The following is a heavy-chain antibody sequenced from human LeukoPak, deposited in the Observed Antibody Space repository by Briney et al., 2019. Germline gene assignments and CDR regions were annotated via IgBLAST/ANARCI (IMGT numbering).Heavy chain of an antibody. Sequence: ASVKVSCKASGGTFSSYAISWVRQAPGQGLEWMGGIIPIFGTANYAQKFQGRVTITADESTSTAYMELSSLRSEDTAVYYCASAGAGFGVVIRYYYYYGMDVWGQGTTVTVSS. CDR3: ASAGAGFGVVIRYYYYYGMDV. CDR2: IIPIFGTA. V-gene: IGHV1-69*01. D-gene: IGHD3-3*01. CDR1: GGTFSSYA. J-gene: IGHJ6*02.